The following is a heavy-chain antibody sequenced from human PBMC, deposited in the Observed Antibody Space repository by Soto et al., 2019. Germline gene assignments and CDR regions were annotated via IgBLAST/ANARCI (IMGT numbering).Heavy chain of an antibody. CDR1: GGSISSGDYY. D-gene: IGHD2-2*01. CDR3: AREVVPATVDFYYYYIDF. Sequence: QVQLQESGPGLVKPSQTLSLTCTVSGGSISSGDYYWNWIRQLPGKGLEWIGYIEHRGSSFYNPSLKGRVALALDTSKNQFSLKLNSVTAADTAVYYCAREVVPATVDFYYYYIDFWGKGTTVTVSS. CDR2: IEHRGSS. V-gene: IGHV4-31*03. J-gene: IGHJ6*03.